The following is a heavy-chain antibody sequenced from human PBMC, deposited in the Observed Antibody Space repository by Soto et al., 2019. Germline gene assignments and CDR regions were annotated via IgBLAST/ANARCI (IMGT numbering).Heavy chain of an antibody. D-gene: IGHD3-9*01. CDR3: AKETNAYEINF. CDR1: GFIFSGYA. J-gene: IGHJ4*02. V-gene: IGHV3-30-3*01. CDR2: ISYDGNTQ. Sequence: QVQLVESGGGVVQPGGSLRLSCAASGFIFSGYAMHWVRQAPGKGLEWVAVISYDGNTQYYADSVKGRFTVSRDNSNNILYVEMNILREEDTAMYYCAKETNAYEINFWGQGTLVTVSP.